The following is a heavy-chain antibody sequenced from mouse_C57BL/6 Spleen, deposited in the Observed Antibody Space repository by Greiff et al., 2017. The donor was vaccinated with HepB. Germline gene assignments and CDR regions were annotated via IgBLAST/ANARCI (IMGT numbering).Heavy chain of an antibody. CDR1: GYTFTSYW. CDR3: ARRDYGSRGYWYFDV. CDR2: IDPSDSYT. Sequence: QVQLQQPGAELVKPGASVKLSCKASGYTFTSYWMQWVKQRPGQGLEWIGEIDPSDSYTNYNQKFKGKATLTVDTSSSTAYMQLSSLTSEDSAVYYCARRDYGSRGYWYFDVWGTGTTVTVSS. D-gene: IGHD1-1*01. V-gene: IGHV1-50*01. J-gene: IGHJ1*03.